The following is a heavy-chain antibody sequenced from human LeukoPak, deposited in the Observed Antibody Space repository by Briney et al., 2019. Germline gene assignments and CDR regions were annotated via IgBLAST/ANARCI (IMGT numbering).Heavy chain of an antibody. J-gene: IGHJ4*02. CDR2: INPNTGDT. CDR1: GYRFIDYF. CDR3: VREGNQVLTKNFDL. Sequence: ASVKVSCKASGYRFIDYFIHWVRQAPGQGPECMGWINPNTGDTKYVQRFQGRVTMTRDTSSSTAYMELSSLTSDDTAIYYCVREGNQVLTKNFDLWGQGALVTVSS. V-gene: IGHV1-2*02. D-gene: IGHD4-23*01.